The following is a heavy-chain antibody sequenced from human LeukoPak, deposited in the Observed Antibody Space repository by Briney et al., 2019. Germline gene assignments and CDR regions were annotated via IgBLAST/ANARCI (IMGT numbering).Heavy chain of an antibody. D-gene: IGHD2-15*01. V-gene: IGHV1-2*02. Sequence: ASVKVSCKASGYTFTGYYMHWVRQAPGQGLEWMGWINPNSGGTNYAQKFQGRVTMTRDTSISTAYMELSRLRSDDTAVYYCACFDSGAPDAFDIWGQGTMVTVSS. CDR1: GYTFTGYY. CDR2: INPNSGGT. CDR3: ACFDSGAPDAFDI. J-gene: IGHJ3*02.